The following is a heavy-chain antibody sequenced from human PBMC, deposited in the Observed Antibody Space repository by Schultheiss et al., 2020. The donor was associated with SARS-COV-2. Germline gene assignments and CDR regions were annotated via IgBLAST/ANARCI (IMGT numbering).Heavy chain of an antibody. D-gene: IGHD6-13*01. CDR1: GFTFSSYA. CDR3: ARVSAKQLVRDAFDI. J-gene: IGHJ3*02. CDR2: ISYDGSNK. Sequence: GGSLRLSCAASGFTFSSYAMHWVRQAPGKGLEWVAVISYDGSNKYYADSVKGRFTISRDSSTNSLYLQMTSLRAEDTAVYYCARVSAKQLVRDAFDIWGQGTMVTVSS. V-gene: IGHV3-30*14.